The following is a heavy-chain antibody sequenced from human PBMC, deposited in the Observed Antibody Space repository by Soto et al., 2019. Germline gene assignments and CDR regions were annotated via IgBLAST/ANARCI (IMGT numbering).Heavy chain of an antibody. D-gene: IGHD6-19*01. CDR1: GYTLTELS. V-gene: IGHV1-24*01. Sequence: QVQLVQSGAEVKKPGASVKVSCKVSGYTLTELSMHWVRQAPGKGLEWMGGFDPEDGETIYAQKFQGRVTMTEDTSTDTAYMELSSLRSEDTAVYYCATDLGIAVAGTHYYYYGMDVWGQGTTVTVSS. CDR2: FDPEDGET. CDR3: ATDLGIAVAGTHYYYYGMDV. J-gene: IGHJ6*02.